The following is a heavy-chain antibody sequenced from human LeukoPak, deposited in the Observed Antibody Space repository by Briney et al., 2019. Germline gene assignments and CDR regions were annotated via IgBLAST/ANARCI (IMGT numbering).Heavy chain of an antibody. Sequence: PSETLSLTCAVYGGSFSGYDWSWIRQPPGKGLEWIGEINHSGSANYNPSLKSRVTISVDTSKNQFSLELSSVTAADTAVYYCARDDSSGWPFDYWGQGTLVTVSS. D-gene: IGHD6-19*01. J-gene: IGHJ4*02. CDR1: GGSFSGYD. CDR2: INHSGSA. V-gene: IGHV4-34*01. CDR3: ARDDSSGWPFDY.